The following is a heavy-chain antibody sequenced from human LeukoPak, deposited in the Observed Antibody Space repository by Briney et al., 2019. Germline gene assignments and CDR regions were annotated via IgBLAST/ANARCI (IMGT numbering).Heavy chain of an antibody. V-gene: IGHV1-3*01. J-gene: IGHJ4*02. CDR1: GYTFINYA. CDR2: INPYNGDT. D-gene: IGHD6-19*01. Sequence: ASVKVSCKASGYTFINYAIHWVRQAPGQRLEWMGWINPYNGDTEYSQKLQGRVTITKDTSASTAYMDLSTLRSEDTAAYYCARGSSSDWPLEYWGRGILVTVSS. CDR3: ARGSSSDWPLEY.